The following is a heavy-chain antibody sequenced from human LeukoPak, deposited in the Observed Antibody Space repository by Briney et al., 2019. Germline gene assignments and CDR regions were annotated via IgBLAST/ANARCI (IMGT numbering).Heavy chain of an antibody. Sequence: ASVKVSYKASGYTFTGYYMHWVRQAPGQGLEWMGWINPNSGGTNYAQKFQGRVTMTRDTSISTAYMELSRLRSDDTAVYYCARDVAPIVVVPAATGYFQHWGQGTLVTVSS. V-gene: IGHV1-2*02. J-gene: IGHJ1*01. D-gene: IGHD2-2*01. CDR2: INPNSGGT. CDR3: ARDVAPIVVVPAATGYFQH. CDR1: GYTFTGYY.